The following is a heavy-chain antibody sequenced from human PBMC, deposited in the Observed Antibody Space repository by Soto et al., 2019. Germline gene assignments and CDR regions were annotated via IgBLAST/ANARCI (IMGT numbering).Heavy chain of an antibody. J-gene: IGHJ4*02. CDR1: GFTFSSYA. V-gene: IGHV3-30-3*01. CDR2: ISYDGSNK. D-gene: IGHD3-3*01. Sequence: GGSLRLSCAASGFTFSSYAMHWVRQAPGKGLEWVAVISYDGSNKYYADSVKGRFTISRDNSKNTLYLQMNSLRAEDTAVYYCARVFHVAGTWDFYDFDYWGQGTLVTVSS. CDR3: ARVFHVAGTWDFYDFDY.